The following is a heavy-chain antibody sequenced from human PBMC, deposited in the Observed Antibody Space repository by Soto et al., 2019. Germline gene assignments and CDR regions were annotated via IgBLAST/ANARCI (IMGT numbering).Heavy chain of an antibody. CDR1: GFTFSSYG. CDR2: IWYDGSNK. Sequence: PGGSLRLSCAASGFTFSSYGMHWVRQAPGKGLEWVAVIWYDGSNKYYADSVKGRFTISRDNSKNTLYLQMNSLRAEDTAVYYCAREWVTMVRGPIDYYYYYGMDVWGQGTTVTVSS. CDR3: AREWVTMVRGPIDYYYYYGMDV. V-gene: IGHV3-33*01. D-gene: IGHD3-10*01. J-gene: IGHJ6*02.